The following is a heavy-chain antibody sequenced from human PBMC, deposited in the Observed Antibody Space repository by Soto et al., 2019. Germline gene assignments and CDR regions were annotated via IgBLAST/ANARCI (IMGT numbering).Heavy chain of an antibody. D-gene: IGHD4-17*01. V-gene: IGHV3-30*03. CDR3: ARDPPDGHYFFDY. J-gene: IGHJ4*02. CDR2: ISDDGSTL. CDR1: GFTFRTYG. Sequence: QVQLVESGGGFVQPGKSLRLSCAVSGFTFRTYGMHWVRQAPRKGLEWLAFISDDGSTLYYADSLKGRFTISRDNSKNTLHLQMTSLSVEDTAVYYCARDPPDGHYFFDYWGQGTLVTVSS.